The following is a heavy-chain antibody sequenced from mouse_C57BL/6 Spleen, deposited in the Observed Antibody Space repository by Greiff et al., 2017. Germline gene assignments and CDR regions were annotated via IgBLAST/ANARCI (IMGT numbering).Heavy chain of an antibody. D-gene: IGHD2-4*01. V-gene: IGHV5-12*01. Sequence: EVQLVESGGGLVQPGGSLKLSCAASGFTFSDYYMYWVRQTPEKRLEWVAYISNGGGSTYYPDTVKGRFTISRDNAKNTLYLQMSRLKSEDTAMYYCARDIYYDYDGGAYWGQGTLVTVSA. J-gene: IGHJ3*01. CDR3: ARDIYYDYDGGAY. CDR1: GFTFSDYY. CDR2: ISNGGGST.